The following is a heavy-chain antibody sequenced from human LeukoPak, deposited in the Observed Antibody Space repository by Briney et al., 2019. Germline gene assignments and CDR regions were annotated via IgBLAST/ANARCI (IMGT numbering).Heavy chain of an antibody. CDR1: GFSLSTSGVG. Sequence: SGPTLVNPTQTLTLTCTFSGFSLSTSGVGVGWIRQPPGKALEWLALIYWNDDKRYSPSLKSRLTTTKDTSKNQVVLTMTNMDPVDTATYYCARLYCSSTSSYRPYNWFDPWGQGTLVTVSS. CDR3: ARLYCSSTSSYRPYNWFDP. V-gene: IGHV2-5*01. J-gene: IGHJ5*02. CDR2: IYWNDDK. D-gene: IGHD2-2*01.